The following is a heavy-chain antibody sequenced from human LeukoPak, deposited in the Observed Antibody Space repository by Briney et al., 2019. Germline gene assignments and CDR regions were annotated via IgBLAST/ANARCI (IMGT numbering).Heavy chain of an antibody. CDR1: GGSFSGYY. J-gene: IGHJ5*02. CDR3: ARTYSSNWYEGNWFDP. CDR2: INYSGST. V-gene: IGHV4-34*01. D-gene: IGHD6-13*01. Sequence: SETLSLTCAVYGGSFSGYYWSWIRQPPGKGLEWIVEINYSGSTNYNPSLKSRVTISVDTSKNQFSLKLSSVTAADTAVYYCARTYSSNWYEGNWFDPWGQGTLVTVSS.